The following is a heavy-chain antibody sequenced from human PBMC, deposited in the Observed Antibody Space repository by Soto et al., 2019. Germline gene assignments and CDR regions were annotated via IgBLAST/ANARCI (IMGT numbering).Heavy chain of an antibody. D-gene: IGHD4-17*01. Sequence: PGGSLRLSCAASGFTFTTYGMHWVRQAPGKGLEWVAVISYDGSNKYYADSVKGRFTISRDNSKNTLYLQMNSLRAEDTAVYYCAKVSGDYDDAFDIWGQGTMVTVSS. J-gene: IGHJ3*02. V-gene: IGHV3-30*18. CDR3: AKVSGDYDDAFDI. CDR1: GFTFTTYG. CDR2: ISYDGSNK.